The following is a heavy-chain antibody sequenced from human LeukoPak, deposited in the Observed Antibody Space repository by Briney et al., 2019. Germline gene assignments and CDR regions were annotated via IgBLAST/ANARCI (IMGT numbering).Heavy chain of an antibody. CDR3: ARGTSVRDGSNFDY. CDR1: GFTVSSNY. CDR2: IYSGGST. D-gene: IGHD5-24*01. J-gene: IGHJ4*02. V-gene: IGHV3-53*01. Sequence: GGSLRLSCAASGFTVSSNYMSWVRQAPGKGLGWVSVIYSGGSTYYADSVKGRFTISRDNSKNTLYLQMNSLRAEDTAVYYCARGTSVRDGSNFDYWGQGTLVTVSS.